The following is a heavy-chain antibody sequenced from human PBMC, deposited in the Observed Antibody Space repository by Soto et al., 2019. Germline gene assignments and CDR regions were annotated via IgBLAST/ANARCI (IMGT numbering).Heavy chain of an antibody. CDR1: GGSISNYY. D-gene: IGHD2-15*01. Sequence: SEILSLTCTVSGGSISNYYWSWIRQPPGKGLEWIGYIYDTGRTKYNPSLKSRVDISIETSKRQFSLKLTSVTVADTAVYYCEITDEVDATGTILDSWGQGTLVNVSS. CDR3: EITDEVDATGTILDS. V-gene: IGHV4-59*01. CDR2: IYDTGRT. J-gene: IGHJ4*02.